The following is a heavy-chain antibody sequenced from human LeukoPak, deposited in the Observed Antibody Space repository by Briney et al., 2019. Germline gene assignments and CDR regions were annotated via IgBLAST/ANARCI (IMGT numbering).Heavy chain of an antibody. CDR3: ARGAKRWLLFRRAFDI. J-gene: IGHJ3*02. CDR1: GGSFSGYY. Sequence: ASETLSLTCAVYGGSFSGYYWSWIRQPPGKGLEWIGEINHSGSTNYNPSLKSRVTISVDTSKNQFSLKLSSVAAADTAVYYCARGAKRWLLFRRAFDIWGQGTMVTVSS. V-gene: IGHV4-34*01. CDR2: INHSGST. D-gene: IGHD5-24*01.